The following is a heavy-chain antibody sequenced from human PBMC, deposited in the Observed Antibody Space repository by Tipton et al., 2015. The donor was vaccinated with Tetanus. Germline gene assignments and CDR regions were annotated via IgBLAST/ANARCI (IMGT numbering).Heavy chain of an antibody. CDR3: AGRITTTALANYFDS. J-gene: IGHJ4*02. CDR2: VYPGDSTT. Sequence: QSGAEVKKPGESLQISCKGSGYNFTVYYIGWVRQMPGKGLEWMGIVYPGDSTTKYSPSFQGQVTISADRSITTAYLRWSSLKASDTAIYYCAGRITTTALANYFDSWGQGTQVTVSS. CDR1: GYNFTVYY. D-gene: IGHD1-1*01. V-gene: IGHV5-51*01.